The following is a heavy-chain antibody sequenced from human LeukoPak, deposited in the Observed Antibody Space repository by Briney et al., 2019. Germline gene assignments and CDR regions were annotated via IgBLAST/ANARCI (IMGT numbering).Heavy chain of an antibody. D-gene: IGHD2-2*01. Sequence: GGSLRLSCAASGFTFSSSWMSWVRQAPGKVLEWVANIKQDGSEKSYVDSVKGRFTISRDDAKTSLYLQMISLRAEDTAVYYCVKDLRGPEGFWGQGTLVIVSS. V-gene: IGHV3-7*01. CDR3: VKDLRGPEGF. J-gene: IGHJ4*02. CDR1: GFTFSSSW. CDR2: IKQDGSEK.